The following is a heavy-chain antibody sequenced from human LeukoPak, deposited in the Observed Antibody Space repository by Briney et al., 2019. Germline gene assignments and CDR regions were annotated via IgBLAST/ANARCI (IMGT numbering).Heavy chain of an antibody. CDR3: ASEVCGSYGCPRNPPQLDY. J-gene: IGHJ4*02. CDR1: GFTFSSYE. D-gene: IGHD5-18*01. CDR2: ISSSGSTI. Sequence: PGGSLRLSCAASGFTFSSYEMNWVRQAPGKGLEWVSYISSSGSTIYYADSVKGRFAISRDNAKNSLYLQMNSLRAEDTAVYYCASEVCGSYGCPRNPPQLDYWGQGTLVTVSS. V-gene: IGHV3-48*03.